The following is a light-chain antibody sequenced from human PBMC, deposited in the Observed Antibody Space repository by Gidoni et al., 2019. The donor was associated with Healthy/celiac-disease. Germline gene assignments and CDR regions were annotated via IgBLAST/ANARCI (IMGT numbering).Light chain of an antibody. V-gene: IGKV3-20*01. CDR2: GAS. J-gene: IGKJ3*01. CDR1: QSVSSSY. CDR3: QQYGSSPRIT. Sequence: IVLTQSPGTLSLSPGERATLSCSASQSVSSSYLAWYQQKPGQAPRLLIYGASSRATGIPDRFSGSGSGTDFTLTISRLEPEDFAVYYCQQYGSSPRITFGPGTKVDIK.